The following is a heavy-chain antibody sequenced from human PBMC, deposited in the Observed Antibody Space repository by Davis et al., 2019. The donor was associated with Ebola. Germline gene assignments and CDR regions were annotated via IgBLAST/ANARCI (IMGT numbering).Heavy chain of an antibody. CDR2: IYYSGST. CDR1: GVSISSYY. D-gene: IGHD2-8*02. V-gene: IGHV4-59*01. CDR3: ARDYWATEGAFDV. J-gene: IGHJ3*01. Sequence: MPSETLSLTCSVSGVSISSYYWSWIRQPPGKGLEWIGYIYYSGSTNYNPSLKSPVTISVDTSENQFSLNLISVTAVDTAVYYCARDYWATEGAFDVWGQGTLVTVAS.